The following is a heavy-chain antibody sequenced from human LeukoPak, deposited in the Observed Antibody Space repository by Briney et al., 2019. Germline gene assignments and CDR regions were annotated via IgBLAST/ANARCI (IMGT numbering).Heavy chain of an antibody. J-gene: IGHJ2*01. CDR3: ARRKDYYDSSGYWYFDL. CDR2: IYYSGST. CDR1: GGSISSGDYY. Sequence: SQTLSLTCTVSGGSISSGDYYWSWIRQPPGKGLEWIGYIYYSGSTYYNPSLKSRVTISVDTSKNQFSLKLSSVTAADTAVYYCARRKDYYDSSGYWYFDLWGRGTLVTVSS. D-gene: IGHD3-22*01. V-gene: IGHV4-30-4*08.